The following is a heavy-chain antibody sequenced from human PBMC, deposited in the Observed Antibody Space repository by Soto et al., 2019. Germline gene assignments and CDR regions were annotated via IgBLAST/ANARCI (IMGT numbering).Heavy chain of an antibody. V-gene: IGHV1-3*01. CDR1: GYTFTSYA. Sequence: ASVKVSCKASGYTFTSYAMHWVRQAPGQRLEWMGWINAGNGNTKYSQKFQGRVTITRDTSASTAYMELSSLRSEDTAVYYCARAKGGFWSGYYTYYFDYWGQGTLVTVSS. D-gene: IGHD3-3*01. CDR2: INAGNGNT. J-gene: IGHJ4*02. CDR3: ARAKGGFWSGYYTYYFDY.